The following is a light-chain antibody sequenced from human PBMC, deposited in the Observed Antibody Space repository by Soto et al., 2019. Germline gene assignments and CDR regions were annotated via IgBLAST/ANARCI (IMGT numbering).Light chain of an antibody. V-gene: IGKV1-5*01. CDR2: DAS. J-gene: IGKJ1*01. CDR3: QQYNSYPWT. CDR1: QRISSR. Sequence: DIQMTQSPSTLSASVGDRVTITCRASQRISSRLTWYQQKPGKAPQLLIYDASSLKSGVPSRFSGSGSGTEFTLTVSSLQPDDFATYYCQQYNSYPWTFGQGTKVDIK.